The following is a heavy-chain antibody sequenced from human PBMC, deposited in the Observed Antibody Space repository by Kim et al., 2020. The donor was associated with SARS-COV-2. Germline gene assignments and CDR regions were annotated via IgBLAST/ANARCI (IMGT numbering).Heavy chain of an antibody. CDR2: IYYSGST. CDR1: GGSISSYY. CDR3: ARDGREPPSYYYYGMDV. Sequence: SETLSLTCTVSGGSISSYYWSWIRQPPGKGLEWIGYIYYSGSTNYNPSLKSRVTISVDTSKNQFSLKLSSVTAADTAVYYCARDGREPPSYYYYGMDVWGQGTTVTVSS. V-gene: IGHV4-59*01. J-gene: IGHJ6*02. D-gene: IGHD1-26*01.